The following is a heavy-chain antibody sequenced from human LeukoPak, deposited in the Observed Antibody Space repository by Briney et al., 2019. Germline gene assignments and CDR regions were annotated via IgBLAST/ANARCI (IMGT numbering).Heavy chain of an antibody. J-gene: IGHJ4*02. Sequence: PGGSLSLSCAASGFTFSSYAMSWVRQAPGQGMGWVSAISGSGGSTYYADSVKGRLTISRDNSKNTLYLQKNSLRAEDTAVYYCAKGPRRGYDARYFDYWGQGTLVTVSS. D-gene: IGHD5-12*01. CDR3: AKGPRRGYDARYFDY. V-gene: IGHV3-23*01. CDR1: GFTFSSYA. CDR2: ISGSGGST.